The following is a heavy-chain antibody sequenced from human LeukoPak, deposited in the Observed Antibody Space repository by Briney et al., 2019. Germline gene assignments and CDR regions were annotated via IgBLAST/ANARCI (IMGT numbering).Heavy chain of an antibody. CDR3: AREYGSGSYYWFDP. J-gene: IGHJ5*02. CDR1: GYTFTSYG. Sequence: ASVKVSCKASGYTFTSYGISWVRQAPGQGLEWMGWISAYNGNTNYAQKLQGRVTMTTDTSTSTAYMELRSLRSEDTAVYYCAREYGSGSYYWFDPWGQGTLVTVSS. D-gene: IGHD3-10*01. CDR2: ISAYNGNT. V-gene: IGHV1-18*01.